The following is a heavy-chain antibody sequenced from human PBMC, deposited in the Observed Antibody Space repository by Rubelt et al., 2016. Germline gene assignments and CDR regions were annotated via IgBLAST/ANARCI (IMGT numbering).Heavy chain of an antibody. V-gene: IGHV1-24*01. CDR3: ATIGLEWLLEDY. CDR2: FDPEDGDT. D-gene: IGHD3-3*01. J-gene: IGHJ4*02. Sequence: QVQLVQSGAEVKKPGASVKVSCKVSGYTLTELSMHWVRLAPGKGLEWMGGFDPEDGDTIYPQKFQGRVTITEDTSTDTAYMELSSLRSEDTAVYYCATIGLEWLLEDYWGQGTLVTVSS. CDR1: GYTLTELS.